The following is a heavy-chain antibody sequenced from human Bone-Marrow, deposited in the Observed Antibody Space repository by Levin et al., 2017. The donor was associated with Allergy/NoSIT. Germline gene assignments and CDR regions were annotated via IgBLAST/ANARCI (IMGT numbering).Heavy chain of an antibody. CDR1: GFTFNNYA. J-gene: IGHJ5*02. CDR3: AGCRVEATAHGGCNWFDP. D-gene: IGHD2-15*01. CDR2: INSGGTGT. Sequence: GGSLRLSCAASGFTFNNYAMNWVRQAPGKGLEWVSSINSGGTGTYYADSVKGRFTISRDNSKSTLSLQMDSLRAADPGVSFCAGCRVEATAHGGCNWFDPWGQGTLVTVSS. V-gene: IGHV3-23*01.